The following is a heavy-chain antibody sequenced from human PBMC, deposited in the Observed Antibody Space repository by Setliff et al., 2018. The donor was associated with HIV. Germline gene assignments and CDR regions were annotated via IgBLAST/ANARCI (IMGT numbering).Heavy chain of an antibody. Sequence: ASVKVSCKASGYTFANYDIDWVRQATGQGLEWMGWVNPNSGNAGFAQKFQDRVTMTRNTSISTAYMELSSLRSEDTAVYYCARGFMSVRVLTPFDYWGQGTLVTVSS. J-gene: IGHJ4*02. D-gene: IGHD3-10*02. V-gene: IGHV1-8*02. CDR2: VNPNSGNA. CDR3: ARGFMSVRVLTPFDY. CDR1: GYTFANYD.